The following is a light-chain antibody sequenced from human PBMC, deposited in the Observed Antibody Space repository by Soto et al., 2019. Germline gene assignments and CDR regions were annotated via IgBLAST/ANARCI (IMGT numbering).Light chain of an antibody. CDR3: VSYTTSASYV. Sequence: QSALTQPASVSGSPGQSITISCTGTSSDVGNYIFVSWYRQHPGKAPKLMIYDINNRPSGVSNRFSGSKSGNTDSLTISGIQAEDEADDYCVSYTTSASYVFATGTKLTVL. J-gene: IGLJ1*01. CDR1: SSDVGNYIF. CDR2: DIN. V-gene: IGLV2-14*01.